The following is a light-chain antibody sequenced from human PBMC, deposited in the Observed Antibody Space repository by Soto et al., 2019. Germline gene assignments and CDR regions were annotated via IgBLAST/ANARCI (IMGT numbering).Light chain of an antibody. Sequence: EIVMTQSPVTLSVSPGERATLSCRASQSVSSNVAWYQQKPGQAPRLLIYGASTRATGIPARLSGSGSGTEFTLIISSLQSEDFAIYYCHQYNNWPPWTIGQGTKVDIK. CDR2: GAS. CDR3: HQYNNWPPWT. V-gene: IGKV3-15*01. J-gene: IGKJ1*01. CDR1: QSVSSN.